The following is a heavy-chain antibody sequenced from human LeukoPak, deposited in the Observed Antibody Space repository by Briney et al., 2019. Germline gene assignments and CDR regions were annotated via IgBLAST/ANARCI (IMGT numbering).Heavy chain of an antibody. CDR1: GGTFSSYA. CDR3: ARSKRGDGYNNYTPHYFDY. J-gene: IGHJ4*02. D-gene: IGHD5-24*01. Sequence: SVKVSCKASGGTFSSYAISWVRQAPGQGLEWMGRIIPIFGTTNYAQKFQGRVTITTDESTSTAYMELSSLRSEDTAVYYCARSKRGDGYNNYTPHYFDYWGQGTLVTVSS. CDR2: IIPIFGTT. V-gene: IGHV1-69*05.